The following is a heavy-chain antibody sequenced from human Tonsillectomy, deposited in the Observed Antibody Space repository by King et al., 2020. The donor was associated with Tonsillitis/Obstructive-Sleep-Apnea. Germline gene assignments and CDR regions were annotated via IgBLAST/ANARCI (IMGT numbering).Heavy chain of an antibody. V-gene: IGHV1-18*01. CDR3: ARGRGEYCSGGSCEDFYYYMDV. J-gene: IGHJ6*03. Sequence: QLVQSGVEVKKPGASVKVSCKASGYTFTGYGISWVRQAPGQGLEWMGWISADNGNTNYAQNLQGRVTMTTDTSTTTAYMELRSLISDDTAVYFCARGRGEYCSGGSCEDFYYYMDVWGKGTTVTVSS. CDR1: GYTFTGYG. CDR2: ISADNGNT. D-gene: IGHD2-15*01.